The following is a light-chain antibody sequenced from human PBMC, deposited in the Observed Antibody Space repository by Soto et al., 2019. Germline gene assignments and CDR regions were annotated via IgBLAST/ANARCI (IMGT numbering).Light chain of an antibody. J-gene: IGKJ4*01. V-gene: IGKV4-1*01. CDR3: QQYYSTPPT. Sequence: DIVMTQSPDSLAVSLGEVATSNCKSSQSVIYSSNDKNYLAWYQQKPGQPPKLLIYWASTRESGVPDRFTGSGSGTDFTLTISSLQAEDVAVYYCQQYYSTPPTFGGGTKVDIK. CDR2: WAS. CDR1: QSVIYSSNDKNY.